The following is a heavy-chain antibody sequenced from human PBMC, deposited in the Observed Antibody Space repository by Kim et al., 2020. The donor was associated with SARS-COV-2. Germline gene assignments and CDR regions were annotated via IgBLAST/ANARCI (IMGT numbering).Heavy chain of an antibody. V-gene: IGHV1-2*02. CDR3: ATPTAKVSYYYYYGMDV. D-gene: IGHD5-18*01. CDR1: GYTFTGYY. CDR2: INPNSGGT. Sequence: ASVKVSCKASGYTFTGYYMHWVRQAPGQGLEWMGWINPNSGGTNYAQKFQGRVTMTRDTSISTAYMELSRLRSDDTAVYYCATPTAKVSYYYYYGMDVWGQGTTVTVSS. J-gene: IGHJ6*02.